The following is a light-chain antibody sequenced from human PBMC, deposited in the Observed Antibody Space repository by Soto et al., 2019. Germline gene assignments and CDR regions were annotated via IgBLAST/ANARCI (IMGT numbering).Light chain of an antibody. CDR1: SSNIGAGFD. V-gene: IGLV1-40*01. CDR3: QSFWL. J-gene: IGLJ2*01. CDR2: RNT. Sequence: QSMLTQPPSVSGAPGQRVTISCTGSSSNIGAGFDVHWYQQFPGTAPRLLIYRNTNRPSGVPDRFSGSKSGTSASLAITGLQAEDEADYYCQSFWLFGGGTKVTVL.